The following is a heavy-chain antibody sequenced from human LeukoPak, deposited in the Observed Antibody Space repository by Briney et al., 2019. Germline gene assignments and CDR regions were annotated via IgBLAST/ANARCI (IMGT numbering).Heavy chain of an antibody. V-gene: IGHV4-34*01. J-gene: IGHJ4*02. CDR3: ARGLTIFGVVIMSFDN. D-gene: IGHD3-3*01. Sequence: SETLSLTCAVYGGSFSGYYWSWIRQPPGKGLEWIGEINHSGSTNYNPSLKSRVTISVDTSKNQFSLKLSSVTAADTAVYYCARGLTIFGVVIMSFDNWGQGTLVTVSS. CDR2: INHSGST. CDR1: GGSFSGYY.